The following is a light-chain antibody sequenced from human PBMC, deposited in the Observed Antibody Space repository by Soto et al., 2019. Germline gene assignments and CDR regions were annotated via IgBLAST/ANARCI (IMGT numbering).Light chain of an antibody. J-gene: IGKJ1*01. Sequence: DIEMTQSPSTLSASIGDTVTVVCRASQGISNWLAWYQQKPGKAPKLLIFHASSLESGVPSRFSGSGSGTEFTLTIRSLQSDDFATYYCQQYSSYPTFGQGTKVDIK. CDR1: QGISNW. CDR2: HAS. V-gene: IGKV1-5*02. CDR3: QQYSSYPT.